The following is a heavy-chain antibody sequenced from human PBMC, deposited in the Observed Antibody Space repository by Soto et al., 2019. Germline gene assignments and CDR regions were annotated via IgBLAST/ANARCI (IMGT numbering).Heavy chain of an antibody. D-gene: IGHD1-1*01. Sequence: PSETLSLTCTVSGGSFSSTNYYWGWIRQTPGKGLEWIGSVYSSGSSYYNPSLKSRVTISVDMSKNQFSLSLTSVTAADTAVYYCARNWNDNPAENWFDPWGQGILGTVSS. J-gene: IGHJ5*02. CDR3: ARNWNDNPAENWFDP. CDR1: GGSFSSTNYY. CDR2: VYSSGSS. V-gene: IGHV4-39*01.